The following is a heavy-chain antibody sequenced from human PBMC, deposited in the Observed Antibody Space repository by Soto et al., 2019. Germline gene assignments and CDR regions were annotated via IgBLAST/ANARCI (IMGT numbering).Heavy chain of an antibody. J-gene: IGHJ5*01. CDR2: IYYDGST. D-gene: IGHD5-12*01. Sequence: LSLTYTFSGFSIGSPYHYWNWIRQPPGKGLEWIGYIYYDGSTSYNPSLKSRLAFSMDTSKNQFSLNVTSVTAADTAVYYCARVPEYSSYEMANWFDSWGPRTLVTVSS. CDR1: GFSIGSPYHY. V-gene: IGHV4-30-4*08. CDR3: ARVPEYSSYEMANWFDS.